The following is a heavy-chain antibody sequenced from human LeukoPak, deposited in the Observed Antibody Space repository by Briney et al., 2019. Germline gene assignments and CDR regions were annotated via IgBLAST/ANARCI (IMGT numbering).Heavy chain of an antibody. V-gene: IGHV3-30*02. CDR3: AKTSLSDGSGHYYYMDV. J-gene: IGHJ6*03. D-gene: IGHD3-3*01. Sequence: PGGSLRLSCAASGFIFSDYGMHWVRHAPGKGLEWVAFIRYDGTNKYYAESVKGRFTISRDNSQNTVSLQVNNLKTEDTALYYCAKTSLSDGSGHYYYMDVWGKGTTVTVS. CDR2: IRYDGTNK. CDR1: GFIFSDYG.